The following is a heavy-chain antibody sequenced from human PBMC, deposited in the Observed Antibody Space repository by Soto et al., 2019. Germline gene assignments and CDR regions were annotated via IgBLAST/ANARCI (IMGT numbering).Heavy chain of an antibody. J-gene: IGHJ3*02. CDR2: VTADGGT. CDR3: APHVSCSGGSCQYDAFAI. V-gene: IGHV3-23*01. Sequence: GGSLRLSCKGSGFTVSSHAMTWIRQAPGKGPEWVSTVTADGGTYYADSVKGRFAMSRDTSENTLYLQMNSLGAEDTAAYYCAPHVSCSGGSCQYDAFAIRGQGTMVTVSS. CDR1: GFTVSSHA. D-gene: IGHD2-15*01.